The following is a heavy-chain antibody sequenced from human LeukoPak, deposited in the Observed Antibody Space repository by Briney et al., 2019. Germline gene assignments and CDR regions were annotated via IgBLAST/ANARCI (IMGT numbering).Heavy chain of an antibody. D-gene: IGHD3-10*01. J-gene: IGHJ4*02. CDR1: GGSVNSGRYY. Sequence: SEILSLTCTVSGGSVNSGRYYWSWIRRPPGKGLEWIGYLYYSGSTGYNPSLRSRVTMSVDTSNNQFSLKLSSVTAADTAVYYCARGDRVGSSGYYFDNWGQGTLVTVSS. CDR3: ARGDRVGSSGYYFDN. V-gene: IGHV4-61*01. CDR2: LYYSGST.